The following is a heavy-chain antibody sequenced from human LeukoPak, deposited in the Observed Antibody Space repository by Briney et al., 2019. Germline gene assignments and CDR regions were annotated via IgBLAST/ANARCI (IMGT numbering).Heavy chain of an antibody. CDR2: INTNTGNP. Sequence: ASVKVSCKASGGTFSSYAISWVRQAPGQGLEWMGWINTNTGNPTYAQGFTGRFVFSLDTSVSTAYLQISSLKAEDTAVYYCAREMRYCSSTSCPNYYYYGMDVWGQGTTVTVSS. J-gene: IGHJ6*02. CDR3: AREMRYCSSTSCPNYYYYGMDV. V-gene: IGHV7-4-1*02. CDR1: GGTFSSYA. D-gene: IGHD2-2*01.